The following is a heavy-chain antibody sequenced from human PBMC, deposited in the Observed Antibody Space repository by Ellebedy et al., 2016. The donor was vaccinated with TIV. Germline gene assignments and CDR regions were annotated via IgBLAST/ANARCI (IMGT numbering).Heavy chain of an antibody. J-gene: IGHJ6*02. Sequence: GESLKISCAASGFTFSNNAMTWVRQAPGKGLEWVSVISGSVMGLYTYYADFVKGRFTVARDNANKSLHLQMNNLRGDDTAVYYCGRAREPGPFAYYYYGMDVWGQGTTVTVSS. CDR1: GFTFSNNA. CDR2: ISGSVMGLYT. D-gene: IGHD1-1*01. V-gene: IGHV3-23*01. CDR3: GRAREPGPFAYYYYGMDV.